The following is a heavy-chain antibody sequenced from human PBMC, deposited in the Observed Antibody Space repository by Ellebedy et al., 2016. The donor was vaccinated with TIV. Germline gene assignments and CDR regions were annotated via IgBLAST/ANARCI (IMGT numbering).Heavy chain of an antibody. CDR3: ASLAGMILWY. CDR2: IYYSGST. D-gene: IGHD2-21*01. CDR1: GGSFSGYY. J-gene: IGHJ4*02. V-gene: IGHV4-34*01. Sequence: SETLSLXCAVYGGSFSGYYWSWIRQPPGKGLEWIGSIYYSGSTYYNPSLKSRVTISVDTSKNQFSLKLSSVTAADTAVYYCASLAGMILWYWGQGTLVTVSS.